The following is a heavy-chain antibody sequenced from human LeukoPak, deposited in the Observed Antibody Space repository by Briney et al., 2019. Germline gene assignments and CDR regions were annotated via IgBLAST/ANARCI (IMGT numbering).Heavy chain of an antibody. Sequence: GGSLRLSCAASGFTFSTFAMIWVRQPPGKGLEWVSGISGSGGSTYYADSVKGRFTISRDNSKNTLYLQMNSLRAEDTAVYYCAKVSSQQWLVVAFDIWGQGTMVTVSS. CDR3: AKVSSQQWLVVAFDI. CDR2: ISGSGGST. D-gene: IGHD6-19*01. CDR1: GFTFSTFA. J-gene: IGHJ3*02. V-gene: IGHV3-23*01.